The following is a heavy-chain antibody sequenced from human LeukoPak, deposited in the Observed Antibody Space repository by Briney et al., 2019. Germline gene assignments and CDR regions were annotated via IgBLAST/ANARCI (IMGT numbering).Heavy chain of an antibody. J-gene: IGHJ5*02. CDR2: IKKDGSEK. D-gene: IGHD6-19*01. V-gene: IGHV3-7*01. Sequence: GGSLRLSCAGSGFTFSNYWMSWVRPAPGKGLEWVANIKKDGSEKKYVDSVKGRFTISRDNAENSLHLQMNSLRAEDTAVYYCVREGGSGWYSGWFDPWGQGTLVTVSS. CDR1: GFTFSNYW. CDR3: VREGGSGWYSGWFDP.